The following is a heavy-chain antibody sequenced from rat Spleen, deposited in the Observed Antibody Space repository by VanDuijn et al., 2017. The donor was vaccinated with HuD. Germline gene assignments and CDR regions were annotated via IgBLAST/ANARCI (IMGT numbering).Heavy chain of an antibody. CDR2: ISPSGGRI. CDR3: ARRHYGYTDYFDY. J-gene: IGHJ2*01. CDR1: GFTFSNYD. V-gene: IGHV5-25*01. Sequence: EVQLVESGGGSVQPGRSLKLSCAASGFTFSNYDMAWVRQAPTKGLEWVASISPSGGRIYYRDSVKGRFTISRDNAKRTLFLQMDSLRSEDTATYYCARRHYGYTDYFDYWGQGVMVTVSS. D-gene: IGHD1-9*01.